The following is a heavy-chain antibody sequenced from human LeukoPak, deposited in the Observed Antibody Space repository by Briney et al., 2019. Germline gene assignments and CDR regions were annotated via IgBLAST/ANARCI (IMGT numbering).Heavy chain of an antibody. CDR2: IYTSGGT. J-gene: IGHJ4*02. CDR1: GGSITNLNYY. CDR3: ASSGYRDY. V-gene: IGHV4-61*02. D-gene: IGHD3-22*01. Sequence: SQTLSLTCTVSGGSITNLNYYWTWIRQPAGKRMEWIGRIYTSGGTNYNPSLKSRVTMSVDKSKNQFSLKLSSVTAADTAVYYCASSGYRDYWGQGTLVTVSS.